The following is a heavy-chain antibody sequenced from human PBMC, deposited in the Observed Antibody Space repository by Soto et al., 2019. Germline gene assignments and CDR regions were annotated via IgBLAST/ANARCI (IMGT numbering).Heavy chain of an antibody. CDR3: ASIVVVAATADY. CDR1: GVSISSGDYY. J-gene: IGHJ4*02. V-gene: IGHV4-30-4*01. D-gene: IGHD2-15*01. Sequence: SETLSLTCTVSGVSISSGDYYWSWIRQPPGKGLEWIGYIYYSGSTYYNPSLKSRVTISVDTSKNQFSLKLSSVTAAVTAVYYCASIVVVAATADYWGQGTLVTVSS. CDR2: IYYSGST.